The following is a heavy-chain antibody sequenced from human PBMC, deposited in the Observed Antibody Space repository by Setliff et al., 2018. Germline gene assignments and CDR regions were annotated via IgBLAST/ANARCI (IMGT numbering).Heavy chain of an antibody. V-gene: IGHV4-61*02. CDR2: IHPSGST. CDR1: GDSISSGSYH. D-gene: IGHD4-17*01. CDR3: ARLPRTVTHFDY. J-gene: IGHJ4*02. Sequence: PSETLSLTCTVSGDSISSGSYHWSWIRKPAGKGLEWIGRIHPSGSTNYNPSLKSRVTISVDTSKNQLSLKLDSLTAADTAVYFCARLPRTVTHFDYWGQGALVTVSS.